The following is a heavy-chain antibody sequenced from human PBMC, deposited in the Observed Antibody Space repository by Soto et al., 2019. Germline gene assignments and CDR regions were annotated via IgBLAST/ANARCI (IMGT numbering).Heavy chain of an antibody. D-gene: IGHD4-17*01. Sequence: QVQLVQSGAEEKKPGASVKVSCKASGSTFSSYTMHWVRQAPGQSLEWMGWTNVGNGNTKYSQRFQGRVTITRDTSASTVYMGLSSLTSEDTAVYYCARADYGDYLTDWGQGTLVTVSS. CDR2: TNVGNGNT. V-gene: IGHV1-3*05. CDR1: GSTFSSYT. J-gene: IGHJ4*02. CDR3: ARADYGDYLTD.